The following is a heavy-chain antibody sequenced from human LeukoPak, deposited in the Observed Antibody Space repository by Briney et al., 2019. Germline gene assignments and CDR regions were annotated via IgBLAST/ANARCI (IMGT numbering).Heavy chain of an antibody. CDR3: ARSGGLYTSTWYFHR. D-gene: IGHD6-13*01. V-gene: IGHV4-59*01. CDR2: IYYSGST. CDR1: GGSISSYY. J-gene: IGHJ1*01. Sequence: SETLSLTCTVSGGSISSYYWSWIRQPPGKGLEWIGYIYYSGSTIHNPSLKSRVTISVNTSKNQFSLQLTSVTAADTAVYYCARSGGLYTSTWYFHRWGQGTLVTVSS.